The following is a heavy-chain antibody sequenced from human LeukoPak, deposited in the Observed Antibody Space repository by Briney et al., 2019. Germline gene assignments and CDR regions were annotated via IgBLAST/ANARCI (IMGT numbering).Heavy chain of an antibody. D-gene: IGHD1-14*01. J-gene: IGHJ6*02. V-gene: IGHV1-18*01. CDR3: ARERDNRGYYYYGMDV. CDR1: GYTFTSYG. CDR2: ISAYNGNT. Sequence: ASVKVSCKASGYTFTSYGISWVRQAPGQGLEWMGWISAYNGNTNYAQKLQGRVTMTTDTSTSTAYMELRSLRSDDTAVYYCARERDNRGYYYYGMDVWGQGTTVTVSS.